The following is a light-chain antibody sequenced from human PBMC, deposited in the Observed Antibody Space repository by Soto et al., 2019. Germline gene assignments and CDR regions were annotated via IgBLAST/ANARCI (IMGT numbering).Light chain of an antibody. CDR3: QQYGNLPLT. CDR2: DAS. J-gene: IGKJ4*01. V-gene: IGKV1-33*01. Sequence: SQSASTLSATTGDRVTITCQASQDISNYLNWYQQKPGKAPKLLIYDASNLETGVPSRFSGSGSGTDFIFTISSLQPEDIATYYCQQYGNLPLTFGGRTKVAIK. CDR1: QDISNY.